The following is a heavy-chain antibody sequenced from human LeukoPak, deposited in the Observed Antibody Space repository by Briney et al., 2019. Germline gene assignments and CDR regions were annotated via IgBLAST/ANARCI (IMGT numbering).Heavy chain of an antibody. CDR3: AKDVSIAAPYFDY. CDR2: IRYDGSNT. D-gene: IGHD6-6*01. V-gene: IGHV3-30*02. CDR1: GFTFSSYG. Sequence: GGSLRLSCAASGFTFSSYGMHWVRQAPGKGLEWVAFIRYDGSNTYYADSVKGRFTISRDNSKNALYLQMNSLRAEDTAAYYCAKDVSIAAPYFDYWGQGTLVTVSS. J-gene: IGHJ4*02.